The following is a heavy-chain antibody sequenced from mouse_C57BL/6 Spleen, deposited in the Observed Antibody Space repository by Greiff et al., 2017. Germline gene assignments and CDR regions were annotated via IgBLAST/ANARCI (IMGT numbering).Heavy chain of an antibody. V-gene: IGHV1-4*01. Sequence: QVQLKESGAELARPGASVKMSCKASGYTFTSYTMHWVNQRPGQGLEWIGYINPSSGYTKYNQKFKDKATLTADKSSSTAYMQLSSLTSEDSAVYYCARSLTAQAFFDYWGQGTTLTVSS. CDR1: GYTFTSYT. J-gene: IGHJ2*01. CDR3: ARSLTAQAFFDY. CDR2: INPSSGYT. D-gene: IGHD3-2*02.